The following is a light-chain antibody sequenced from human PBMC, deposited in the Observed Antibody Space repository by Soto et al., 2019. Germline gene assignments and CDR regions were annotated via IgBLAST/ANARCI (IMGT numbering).Light chain of an antibody. J-gene: IGKJ4*01. CDR1: ESVGSN. Sequence: MTQSPATLSLSPGERVIFFCRATESVGSNLAWYQQKPGQAPRLLIYGASTRATGVSDSFSGSGSGTEFTLSVSSLQSEDFATYYCQQVSSFPLTFGGGTKVQLK. V-gene: IGKV3-15*01. CDR3: QQVSSFPLT. CDR2: GAS.